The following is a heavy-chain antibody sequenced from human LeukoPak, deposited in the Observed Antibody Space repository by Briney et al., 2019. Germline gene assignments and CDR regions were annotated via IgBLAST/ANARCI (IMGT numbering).Heavy chain of an antibody. CDR2: ISAYNGNT. V-gene: IGHV1-18*04. CDR3: ASSSYGSGSYYTLDY. J-gene: IGHJ4*02. D-gene: IGHD3-10*01. CDR1: GYTFTGYY. Sequence: ASVKVSCKASGYTFTGYYMHWVRQAPGQGLEWMGWISAYNGNTNYAQKLQGRVTMTTDTSTSTAYMELRSLRSDDTAVYYCASSSYGSGSYYTLDYWGQGTLVTVSS.